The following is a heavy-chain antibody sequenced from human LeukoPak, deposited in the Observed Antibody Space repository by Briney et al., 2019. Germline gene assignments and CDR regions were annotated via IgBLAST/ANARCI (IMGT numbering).Heavy chain of an antibody. J-gene: IGHJ5*02. D-gene: IGHD3-3*01. V-gene: IGHV4-4*07. CDR1: GGSISSYY. CDR2: IYTSGST. CDR3: ARDSDFWSGYYYNWFDP. Sequence: PSETLSLTCTVSGGSISSYYWSWIRQPAGKGLEWIGRIYTSGSTNYNPSLKSRVTMSVDTSKNQFSLKLSSVTAADTAVYYCARDSDFWSGYYYNWFDPWGQGTLVTVSS.